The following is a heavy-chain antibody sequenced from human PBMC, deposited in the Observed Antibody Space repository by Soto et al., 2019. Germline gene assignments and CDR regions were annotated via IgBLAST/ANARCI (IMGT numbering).Heavy chain of an antibody. D-gene: IGHD3-22*01. J-gene: IGHJ6*02. CDR2: IIPVFGTP. CDR1: GDIFSKYS. V-gene: IGHV1-69*01. Sequence: QVQLVQSGAEVMQPGSSVKVSCKASGDIFSKYSITWVRQAPGQGLEWIGGIIPVFGTPNYAQKFQGRVTITADESTNTAYMELSSLRPEDTAVYYCAGGRIVVVGSRAYYGMDVWGQGTTVTVSS. CDR3: AGGRIVVVGSRAYYGMDV.